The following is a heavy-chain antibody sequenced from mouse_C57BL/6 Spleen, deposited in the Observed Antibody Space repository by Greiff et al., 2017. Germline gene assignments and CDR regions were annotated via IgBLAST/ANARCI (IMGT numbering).Heavy chain of an antibody. CDR3: RPFFYYNGSTVFDY. J-gene: IGHJ2*01. Sequence: EVKLQQSGPELVKPGASVKMSCKASGYTFTDYNMHWVKQSHGKSLEWIGYINPNNGGTSYNQKFKGKATLTVNKSSSTAYMELRSLTSEDSAVYYCRPFFYYNGSTVFDYWGQGTTLTVSS. D-gene: IGHD1-1*01. CDR2: INPNNGGT. CDR1: GYTFTDYN. V-gene: IGHV1-22*01.